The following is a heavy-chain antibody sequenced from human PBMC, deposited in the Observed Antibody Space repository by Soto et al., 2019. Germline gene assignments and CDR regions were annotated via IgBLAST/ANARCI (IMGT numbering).Heavy chain of an antibody. CDR1: GYTFSSYA. CDR3: ARGPNPYFFDY. V-gene: IGHV1-3*01. Sequence: QVQLVQSGAEVKKLGASVKVSCKASGYTFSSYAMHWVRQAPGQRLEWMGWINAGNGNTKYSQKFQGRVTITRDTSASTAYMELSSLRSEHTAVYSCARGPNPYFFDYWGQGTLVTVSS. CDR2: INAGNGNT. J-gene: IGHJ4*02.